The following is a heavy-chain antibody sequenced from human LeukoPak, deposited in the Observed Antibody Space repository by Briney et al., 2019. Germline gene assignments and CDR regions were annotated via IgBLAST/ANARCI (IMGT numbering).Heavy chain of an antibody. CDR2: INHSGST. J-gene: IGHJ2*01. V-gene: IGHV4-34*01. D-gene: IGHD3-3*01. Sequence: SETLSLTCAVYGESFSGYYWSWIRQPSGKGLEWIGEINHSGSTNYNPSLKSRVTISVDTSKNQFSLKLSSVTAADTAVYYCARGHPHYDFWSGYPPGWYFDLWGRGTLVTVSS. CDR1: GESFSGYY. CDR3: ARGHPHYDFWSGYPPGWYFDL.